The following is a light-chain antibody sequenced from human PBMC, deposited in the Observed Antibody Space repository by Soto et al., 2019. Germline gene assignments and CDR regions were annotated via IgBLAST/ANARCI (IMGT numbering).Light chain of an antibody. Sequence: DIQMTQSPSTLSGSVGDRVTITCRASQSISNWLAWYQRKPGKAPKLLIYDASTLESGVPSRFSGSGSGTEFTLTISSLQPDDFATYYCQQYNSYWTFGQGTKGDIK. CDR1: QSISNW. J-gene: IGKJ1*01. V-gene: IGKV1-5*01. CDR2: DAS. CDR3: QQYNSYWT.